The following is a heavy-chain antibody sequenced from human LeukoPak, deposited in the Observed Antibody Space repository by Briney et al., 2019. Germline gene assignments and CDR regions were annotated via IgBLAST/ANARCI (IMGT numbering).Heavy chain of an antibody. Sequence: SETLSLTCTGSGGSISSYYWSWIRQPPGKGLEWIGYICYSGSTNYNPSLKSRVTISVDTPKNQFSLKLSSVTAADTAVYYCARVDHLPDYYYDSSGYYYFDYWGQGTLVTVSS. J-gene: IGHJ4*02. CDR3: ARVDHLPDYYYDSSGYYYFDY. CDR2: ICYSGST. D-gene: IGHD3-22*01. V-gene: IGHV4-59*01. CDR1: GGSISSYY.